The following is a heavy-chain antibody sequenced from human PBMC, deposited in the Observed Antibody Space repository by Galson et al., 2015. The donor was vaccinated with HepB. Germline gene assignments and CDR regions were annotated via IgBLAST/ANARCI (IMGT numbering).Heavy chain of an antibody. D-gene: IGHD3-10*01. CDR3: AKDGEITMVRGVMMNY. CDR1: GFIFSSFG. Sequence: SLRLSCAASGFIFSSFGLHWVRQAPGKGLAWVTFISYDGSYTNYAGSVKGRFTISSDNSKNPLYLQMNSLRAEDTAVYYCAKDGEITMVRGVMMNYWVQGTLVTVSP. V-gene: IGHV3-30*18. CDR2: ISYDGSYT. J-gene: IGHJ4*02.